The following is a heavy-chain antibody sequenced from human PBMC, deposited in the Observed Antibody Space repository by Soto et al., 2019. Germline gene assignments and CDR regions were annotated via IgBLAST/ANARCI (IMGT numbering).Heavy chain of an antibody. J-gene: IGHJ4*02. D-gene: IGHD6-13*01. CDR1: GFSLTTTEVA. CDR2: IYWDDDK. V-gene: IGHV2-5*02. Sequence: QITLKESGPSLVNPTQSLTLTCSFSGFSLTTTEVAVGWIRQPPGKALEWLALIYWDDDKRYSPSLTSNLTITKDTAKNQVVLTKTNVHPEHTATYVCAHSGPIATVAVDYWGQGILVTVSS. CDR3: AHSGPIATVAVDY.